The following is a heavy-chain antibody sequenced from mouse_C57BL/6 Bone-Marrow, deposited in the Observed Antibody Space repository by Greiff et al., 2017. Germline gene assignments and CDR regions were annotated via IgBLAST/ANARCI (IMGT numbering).Heavy chain of an antibody. CDR3: ARPHDGSSPSYAMDY. CDR1: GFTFTDYY. Sequence: EVQVVESGGGLVQPGGSLSLSCAASGFTFTDYYMSWVRQPPGKALEWLGFIRNKANGYTAEYSESVKGRFTISRDTSQSILYLQMNARRAEDSATYYCARPHDGSSPSYAMDYWGQGTSVTVSS. CDR2: IRNKANGYTA. J-gene: IGHJ4*01. V-gene: IGHV7-3*01. D-gene: IGHD1-1*01.